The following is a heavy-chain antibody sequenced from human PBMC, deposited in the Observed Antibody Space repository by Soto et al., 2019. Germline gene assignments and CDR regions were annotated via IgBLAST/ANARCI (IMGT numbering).Heavy chain of an antibody. D-gene: IGHD2-8*02. CDR3: ARDKITGLFDY. CDR2: IWYSGSS. V-gene: IGHV4-59*12. Sequence: SETLSLTCAVSGGSISSYYWNWIRQPPGKGLEWIGYIWYSGSSNYNPSLKSRVTISVDRSKNQFSLKLTSVTAADTAVYYCARDKITGLFDYWGQGTLVTVSS. CDR1: GGSISSYY. J-gene: IGHJ4*02.